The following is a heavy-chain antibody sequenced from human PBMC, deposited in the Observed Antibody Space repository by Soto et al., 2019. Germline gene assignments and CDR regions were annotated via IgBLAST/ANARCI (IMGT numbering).Heavy chain of an antibody. CDR3: AKDRYYDILTGYDYYHYAMDV. CDR2: ISGSGGST. CDR1: GFTFSSYA. D-gene: IGHD3-9*01. V-gene: IGHV3-23*01. Sequence: DVQLLESGGGLIQPGGSLRVSCAASGFTFSSYAMNWVRQAPGKGLEWVSVISGSGGSTYYADSVKGRFTISRDNSKNTLYLQMNSLRAEDTAVYFCAKDRYYDILTGYDYYHYAMDVWGQGTTVTVSS. J-gene: IGHJ6*02.